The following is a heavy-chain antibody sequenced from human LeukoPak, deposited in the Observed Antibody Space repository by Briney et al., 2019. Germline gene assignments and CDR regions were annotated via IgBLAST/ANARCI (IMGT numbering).Heavy chain of an antibody. Sequence: GGSLRLSGAASGFTFSSYAMSWVRQAPGKGLEWVSAISGSGGSTYYADSVKGRFTISRDNSKNTLYLQMNSLRAEDTAVYYCAKDRGITMIALFDYWGQGTLVTVSS. V-gene: IGHV3-23*01. CDR2: ISGSGGST. CDR1: GFTFSSYA. D-gene: IGHD3-22*01. CDR3: AKDRGITMIALFDY. J-gene: IGHJ4*02.